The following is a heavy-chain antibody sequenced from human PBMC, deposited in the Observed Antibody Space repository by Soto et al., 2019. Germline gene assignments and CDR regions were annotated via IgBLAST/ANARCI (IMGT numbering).Heavy chain of an antibody. CDR3: ATSTVSYVDIVSSTTRGYFDH. D-gene: IGHD5-12*01. V-gene: IGHV5-51*01. J-gene: IGHJ4*02. Sequence: PGESLKISCEGSGYNFNTYWIGWVRQMPGKGLEWMALIYPGDSDTRYSPSFEGQVTLSVDRSISTAYLQWSSLKASDTAIYYCATSTVSYVDIVSSTTRGYFDHRGQGTPVTVSS. CDR1: GYNFNTYW. CDR2: IYPGDSDT.